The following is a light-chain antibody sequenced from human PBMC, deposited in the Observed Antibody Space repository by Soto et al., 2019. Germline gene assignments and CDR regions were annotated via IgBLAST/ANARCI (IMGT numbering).Light chain of an antibody. V-gene: IGKV2-28*01. J-gene: IGKJ5*01. CDR3: MQALQTPL. CDR2: LGS. CDR1: QSLLHSNGYNY. Sequence: DIVMTQSPLSLPVTPGEPASISCRSSQSLLHSNGYNYLDWYLQKPGQSPQLLIYLGSNRASGVPDRFSGSGSGTDFTLKISRVEAEDVGVYYCMQALQTPLFGQGIRLEIK.